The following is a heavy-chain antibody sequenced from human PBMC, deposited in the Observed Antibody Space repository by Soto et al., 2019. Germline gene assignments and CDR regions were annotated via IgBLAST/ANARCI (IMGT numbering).Heavy chain of an antibody. CDR1: WFTFRDYY. CDR2: ISNDGSNK. J-gene: IGHJ6*02. V-gene: IGHV3-30*18. CDR3: AKDGEYCSGGSCYSREPPYGMDV. D-gene: IGHD2-15*01. Sequence: GGSLRLSCATPWFTFRDYYMSWVRQAPGEGVEWGSYISNDGSNKYYADSVKGRFTISRDNSKNTLYLQMNSLRAEDTAVYYCAKDGEYCSGGSCYSREPPYGMDVWGQGTTVTVSS.